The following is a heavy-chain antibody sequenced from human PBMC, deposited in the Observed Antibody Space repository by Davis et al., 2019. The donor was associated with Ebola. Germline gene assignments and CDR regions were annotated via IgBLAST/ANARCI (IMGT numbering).Heavy chain of an antibody. J-gene: IGHJ2*01. Sequence: GGSLRLSCSASGFTFSSYAMHWVRQAPGKGLESVSRISTNGENTYYAESVKGRFTISRHNSKNTLYLQINSLRAEDTAVYYCARGYYDSTGNRYFDFWGRGTLVTVSS. V-gene: IGHV3-64*04. D-gene: IGHD3-22*01. CDR2: ISTNGENT. CDR3: ARGYYDSTGNRYFDF. CDR1: GFTFSSYA.